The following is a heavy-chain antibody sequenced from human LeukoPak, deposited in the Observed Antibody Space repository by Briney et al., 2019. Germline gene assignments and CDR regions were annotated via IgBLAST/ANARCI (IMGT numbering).Heavy chain of an antibody. Sequence: HWASVKVSCKASGYTFTSYYMHWVRQAPGQGLEWMGIINPSGGSTSYAQKFQGRVTMTRDTSTSTVYMELSSLRSEDTAVYYCARTLTFGGPGYYFDYWGQGTLVTVSS. CDR2: INPSGGST. CDR1: GYTFTSYY. J-gene: IGHJ4*02. D-gene: IGHD3-16*01. CDR3: ARTLTFGGPGYYFDY. V-gene: IGHV1-46*01.